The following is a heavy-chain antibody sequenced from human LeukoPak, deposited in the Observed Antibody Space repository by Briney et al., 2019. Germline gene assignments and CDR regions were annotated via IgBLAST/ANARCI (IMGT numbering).Heavy chain of an antibody. Sequence: SETLCLSSAVSVGSFSNYYWSSIRQTPRKGLEWVWEINNSGRTNYKPSPKSRVTISIDTSKNQFSLKLSSVTAADTAMYYCTRVAFYYDTSGLERVWYFDYWGQGTLVTVSS. J-gene: IGHJ4*02. CDR1: VGSFSNYY. D-gene: IGHD3-22*01. CDR3: TRVAFYYDTSGLERVWYFDY. CDR2: INNSGRT. V-gene: IGHV4-34*01.